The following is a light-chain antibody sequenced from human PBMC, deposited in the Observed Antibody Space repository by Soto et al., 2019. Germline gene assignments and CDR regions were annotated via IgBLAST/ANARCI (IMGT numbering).Light chain of an antibody. J-gene: IGKJ2*01. Sequence: EIVLTQSPGTLFLSPGERDTLSSRASQSVSSTFVAWYQQKPGQPPRLLIYAAYNRATGIPDRFSGSGSGTDFTLTISRLEPEDFAVYYCQQYDSSPFMYAFGQGTKLEI. CDR2: AAY. CDR1: QSVSSTF. CDR3: QQYDSSPFMYA. V-gene: IGKV3-20*01.